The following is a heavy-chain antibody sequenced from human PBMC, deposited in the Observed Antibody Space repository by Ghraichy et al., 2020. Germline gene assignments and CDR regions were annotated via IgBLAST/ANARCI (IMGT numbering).Heavy chain of an antibody. V-gene: IGHV3-30*18. CDR1: GFTFSSYG. CDR2: ISYDGSNK. Sequence: GSLRLSCAASGFTFSSYGMHWVRQAPGKGLEWVAVISYDGSNKYYADSVKGRFTISRDNSKNTLYLQMNSLRAEDTAVYYCAKDSRRYTAYYFDYWGQGTLVTVSS. CDR3: AKDSRRYTAYYFDY. J-gene: IGHJ4*02. D-gene: IGHD5-18*01.